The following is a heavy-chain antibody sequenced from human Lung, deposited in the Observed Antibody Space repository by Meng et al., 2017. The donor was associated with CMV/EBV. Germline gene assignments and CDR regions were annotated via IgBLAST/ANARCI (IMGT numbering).Heavy chain of an antibody. V-gene: IGHV1-2*02. J-gene: IGHJ4*02. CDR1: GYSFTAYY. Sequence: ASVXVSCKASGYSFTAYYIHWVRQDPGQGLEWMGWISPNSGGTNYEQRFQGRVTLTRDTSISTVYMELLRMTSDDTAVYFCARDFVVLPAPTYFDYWGQGTLVTVSS. CDR3: ARDFVVLPAPTYFDY. D-gene: IGHD2-2*01. CDR2: ISPNSGGT.